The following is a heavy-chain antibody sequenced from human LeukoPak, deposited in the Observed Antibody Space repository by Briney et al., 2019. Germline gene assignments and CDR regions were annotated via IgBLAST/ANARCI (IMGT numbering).Heavy chain of an antibody. CDR2: ISRSGSTI. Sequence: GGSLRLSCAASGFNFRSYEMNWVRQAPGKGLEWVSYISRSGSTIYYADSVKGRFIISRDNDKNSLYLQMNSLRAGDPAVYYCARDHSTVPTWVAYRGQATLVTVSS. CDR1: GFNFRSYE. J-gene: IGHJ4*02. V-gene: IGHV3-48*03. D-gene: IGHD4-17*01. CDR3: ARDHSTVPTWVAY.